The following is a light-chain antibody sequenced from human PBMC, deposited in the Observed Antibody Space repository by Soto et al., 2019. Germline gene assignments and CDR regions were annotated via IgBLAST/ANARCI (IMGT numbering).Light chain of an antibody. CDR2: DVT. Sequence: QSALTQPASVSGSPGQSITISCTGTSSDVGNNNYVSWYQHNPGRAPKVMICDVTNRPSGVSNRFSGSKSGNTASLTISGLHAEDEADYYCSSFTGSSYVFGTGPKLTVL. CDR1: SSDVGNNNY. CDR3: SSFTGSSYV. V-gene: IGLV2-14*03. J-gene: IGLJ1*01.